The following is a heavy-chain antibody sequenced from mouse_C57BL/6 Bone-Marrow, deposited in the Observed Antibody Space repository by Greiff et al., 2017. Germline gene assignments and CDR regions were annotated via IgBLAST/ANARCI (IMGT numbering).Heavy chain of an antibody. V-gene: IGHV3-6*01. CDR1: GYSITSGYY. CDR3: ARHDGYPYYAMDY. J-gene: IGHJ4*01. Sequence: EVQLVESGPGLVKPSQSLSLTCSVTGYSITSGYYWNWIRQFPGNKLEWMGYISYDGSNNYNPSLKNRISITRDTSKNQFFLKLNSVTTEDTATYYCARHDGYPYYAMDYWGQGTSVTVSS. D-gene: IGHD2-3*01. CDR2: ISYDGSN.